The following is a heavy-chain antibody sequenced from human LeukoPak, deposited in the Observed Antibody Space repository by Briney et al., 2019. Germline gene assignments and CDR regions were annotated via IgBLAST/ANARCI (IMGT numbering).Heavy chain of an antibody. CDR2: IYYSGST. CDR1: GGSISSYY. J-gene: IGHJ3*02. D-gene: IGHD3-22*01. CDR3: ARGWSDSSGYCPFDI. Sequence: SETLSLTCTVSGGSISSYYWSWIRQPPGKGLEWIGYIYYSGSTNYNPSLKSRVTISVDTSKNQFSLKLSSVTAADTAAYYCARGWSDSSGYCPFDIWGQGTMVTVSS. V-gene: IGHV4-59*01.